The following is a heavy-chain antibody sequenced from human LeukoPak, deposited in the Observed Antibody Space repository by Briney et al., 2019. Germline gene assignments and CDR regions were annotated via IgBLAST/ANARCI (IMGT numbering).Heavy chain of an antibody. CDR2: IIPIFGTA. V-gene: IGHV1-69*13. CDR1: GGTFSSYA. D-gene: IGHD5-18*01. J-gene: IGHJ3*02. CDR3: ARRHPIYSYGSPDAFVI. Sequence: SVKVSCKASGGTFSSYAISWVRQAPGQGLEWMGGIIPIFGTANYAQKFQGRVTITADESTSTAYMELSSLRSEDTAVYYCARRHPIYSYGSPDAFVIWGQGTMVTVPS.